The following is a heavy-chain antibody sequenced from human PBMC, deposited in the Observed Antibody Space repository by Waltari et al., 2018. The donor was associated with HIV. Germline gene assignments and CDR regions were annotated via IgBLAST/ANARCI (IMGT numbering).Heavy chain of an antibody. V-gene: IGHV1-18*01. J-gene: IGHJ4*02. Sequence: QVQLVQSGAEVKKPGASVKVSCKASGYTFTSYGISWVRQAPGQGLEGMGWISHYNGNTNYAQKLQGRVTMTTDTSTSTAYMELRSRRSDDTAVYYCARDSGRITMVRGVIIDFDYWGQGTLVTVSS. CDR2: ISHYNGNT. CDR3: ARDSGRITMVRGVIIDFDY. D-gene: IGHD3-10*01. CDR1: GYTFTSYG.